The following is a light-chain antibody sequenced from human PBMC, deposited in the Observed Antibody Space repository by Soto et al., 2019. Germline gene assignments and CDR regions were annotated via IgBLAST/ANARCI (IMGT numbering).Light chain of an antibody. CDR3: LLSYNGPYV. CDR1: SGAVTSGSY. J-gene: IGLJ1*01. V-gene: IGLV7-46*01. CDR2: DTT. Sequence: QAVVTQEPSLTVSPGGTVTLTCASSSGAVTSGSYPTWYQQKPGQTPRPLIFDTTNRHSWTPARFSGSLLGGKAALTLSGAQPEDEAEYYCLLSYNGPYVFGTGTKVTVL.